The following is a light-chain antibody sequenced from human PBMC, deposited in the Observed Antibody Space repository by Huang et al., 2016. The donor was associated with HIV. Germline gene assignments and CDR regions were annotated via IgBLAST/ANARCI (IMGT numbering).Light chain of an antibody. CDR3: MQGLHPPYT. Sequence: DIVMTQSPLSLPVTPGEPASISCWSSQSLLHSNGYNYLDWYVQKPGQSPQLLIYLRSNRASGVQDRFSGSGSGTDFTLQITRVEAEDVGVYYCMQGLHPPYTFGQGTKLEIK. CDR1: QSLLHSNGYNY. J-gene: IGKJ2*01. CDR2: LRS. V-gene: IGKV2-28*01.